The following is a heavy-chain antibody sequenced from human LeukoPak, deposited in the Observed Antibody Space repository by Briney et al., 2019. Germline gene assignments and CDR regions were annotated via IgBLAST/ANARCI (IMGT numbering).Heavy chain of an antibody. CDR3: AKEGMDYGDFLDY. J-gene: IGHJ4*02. CDR1: GFTFSSYG. Sequence: GGSLRLSCAASGFTFSSYGMHWVRQAPGKGLEWVAVIWYGGSNKYYADSVKGRFTISRDNSKNTLYLQMNSLRAEDTAVYYCAKEGMDYGDFLDYWGQGTLATVSS. D-gene: IGHD4-17*01. V-gene: IGHV3-30*02. CDR2: IWYGGSNK.